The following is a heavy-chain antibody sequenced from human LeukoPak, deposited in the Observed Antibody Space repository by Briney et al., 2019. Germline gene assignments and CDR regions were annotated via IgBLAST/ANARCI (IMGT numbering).Heavy chain of an antibody. CDR3: ASGLHIYYYYGMDV. Sequence: GGSLRLSCAASGFTFSSYSMNWARQAPGKGLEWVSNISSSSSTIYYADSVKGRFTISRDNAKNSLYLQMNSLRDEDTAVYYCASGLHIYYYYGMDVWGQGTTVTVSS. CDR2: ISSSSSTI. V-gene: IGHV3-48*02. J-gene: IGHJ6*02. CDR1: GFTFSSYS.